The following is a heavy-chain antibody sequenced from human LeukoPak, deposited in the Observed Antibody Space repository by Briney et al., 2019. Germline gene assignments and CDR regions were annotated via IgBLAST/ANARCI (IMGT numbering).Heavy chain of an antibody. J-gene: IGHJ4*02. CDR1: GFTFDDYG. Sequence: GGSLRLSCAASGFTFDDYGMSWVRQAPGKGLEWVSGISWNSGSIDYADSVKGRFTISRDNARNSLYLQMNSLRAEDTAFYYCAKDISHLAVAAMIIDYWGQGTLVTVSS. CDR2: ISWNSGSI. D-gene: IGHD6-19*01. CDR3: AKDISHLAVAAMIIDY. V-gene: IGHV3-9*01.